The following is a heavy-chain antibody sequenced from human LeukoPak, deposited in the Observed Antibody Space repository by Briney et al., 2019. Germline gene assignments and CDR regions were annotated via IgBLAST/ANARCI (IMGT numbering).Heavy chain of an antibody. CDR3: ARHGGHSGSYYPDY. J-gene: IGHJ4*02. V-gene: IGHV4-39*01. Sequence: PSETLSLTCTVSGGSISSSSYYWGWIRQPPGKGLEWIGSIYYSGSTYYNPSLKSRVTISVDTSENQFSLKLSSVTTADTAVYYCARHGGHSGSYYPDYWGQGTLVTVSS. CDR1: GGSISSSSYY. CDR2: IYYSGST. D-gene: IGHD1-26*01.